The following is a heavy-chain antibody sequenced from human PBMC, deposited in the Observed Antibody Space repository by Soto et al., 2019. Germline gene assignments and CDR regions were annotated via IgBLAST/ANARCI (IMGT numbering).Heavy chain of an antibody. J-gene: IGHJ6*02. CDR3: ARVSWRGKYGMDV. CDR2: ITFSGNTV. V-gene: IGHV3-11*01. CDR1: GFTFSDSY. Sequence: PGGSLRLSCAASGFTFSDSYMSWIRQAPGKGLEWISYITFSGNTVYYADSLKGRFTISRDNAKNSLYLQMNRLRAEDTAVYYCARVSWRGKYGMDVWGQGTTVTVSS.